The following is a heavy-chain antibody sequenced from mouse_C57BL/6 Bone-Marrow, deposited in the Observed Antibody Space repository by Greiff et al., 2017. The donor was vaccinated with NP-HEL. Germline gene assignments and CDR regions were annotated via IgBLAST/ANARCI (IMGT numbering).Heavy chain of an antibody. Sequence: QVQLQQPGAELVRPGTSVKLSCKASGYTFTSYWLHWVKQRPGQGLEWIGVIDPSDSYTNYTQKFKGKATLTADSSSRTAYMQLSILTSEDSAVYYCARVSTMVKCFAYWGQGTLVTVAA. CDR3: ARVSTMVKCFAY. V-gene: IGHV1-59*01. D-gene: IGHD2-2*01. J-gene: IGHJ3*01. CDR2: IDPSDSYT. CDR1: GYTFTSYW.